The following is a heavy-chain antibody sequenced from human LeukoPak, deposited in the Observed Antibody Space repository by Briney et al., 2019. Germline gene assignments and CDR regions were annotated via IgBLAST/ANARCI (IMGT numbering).Heavy chain of an antibody. V-gene: IGHV5-51*01. CDR2: IYPGDSDT. J-gene: IGHJ4*02. D-gene: IGHD1-26*01. CDR1: GYSFTHHW. Sequence: GESLKISCKGSGYSFTHHWMGWVRQMPGKGLEWMGIIYPGDSDTRYSPSFQGQVTISADKSISTAYLQWSSLKASDTAMYYCARIYSGSYAHFDYWGQGTLVTVSS. CDR3: ARIYSGSYAHFDY.